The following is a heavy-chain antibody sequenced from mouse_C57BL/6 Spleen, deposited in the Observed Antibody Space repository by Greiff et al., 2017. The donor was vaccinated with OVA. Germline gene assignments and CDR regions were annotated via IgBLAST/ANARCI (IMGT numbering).Heavy chain of an antibody. CDR1: GFSLTSYG. Sequence: VQGVESGPGLVQPSQSLSITCTVSGFSLTSYGVHWVRQPPGKGLEWLGVIWSGGSTDYNAAFISRLSISKDNSKSQVFFKMNSLQADDTAIYYCAKNGVVTTRAMDYWGQGTSVTVSS. CDR3: AKNGVVTTRAMDY. V-gene: IGHV2-4*01. CDR2: IWSGGST. J-gene: IGHJ4*01. D-gene: IGHD2-2*01.